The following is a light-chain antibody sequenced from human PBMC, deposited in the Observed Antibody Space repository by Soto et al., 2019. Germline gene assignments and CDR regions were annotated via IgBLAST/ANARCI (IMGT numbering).Light chain of an antibody. CDR2: EGS. V-gene: IGLV2-23*03. CDR1: SSNVGSYNL. J-gene: IGLJ1*01. Sequence: LTQPASVSGSPGQSITISCTGTSSNVGSYNLVSWYQQHPGKAPKLMIYEGSKRPSGVSNRFSGSKSGNTASLTISGLQAEDEADYYCCSYAGSSTFLYVFGTGTKVTVL. CDR3: CSYAGSSTFLYV.